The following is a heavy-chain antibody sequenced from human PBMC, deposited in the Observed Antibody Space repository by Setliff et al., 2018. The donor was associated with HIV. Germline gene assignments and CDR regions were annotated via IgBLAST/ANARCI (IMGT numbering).Heavy chain of an antibody. J-gene: IGHJ6*03. CDR2: ISSSSGHR. Sequence: LRLSCGGSGFTFSSYGMNWVRQAPGKGLEWVPFISSSSGHRNYADSVTGRFTISRDNAKSSLYLQMTSLRAEDTAVYYCARGFFYFYYMDVWGKGTTVTVSS. CDR3: ARGFFYFYYMDV. V-gene: IGHV3-21*06. CDR1: GFTFSSYG.